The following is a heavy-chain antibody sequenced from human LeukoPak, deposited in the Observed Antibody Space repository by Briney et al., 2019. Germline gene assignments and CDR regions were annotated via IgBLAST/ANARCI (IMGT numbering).Heavy chain of an antibody. J-gene: IGHJ6*03. CDR1: GRSFSDYS. CDR2: IKPSGGT. CDR3: ARVGYRYSINDWSRTGLGAYPTKYYYYMDV. V-gene: IGHV4-34*04. Sequence: PSHTLSLTCAVYGRSFSDYSWSWTRQPPGKGLEWIGEIKPSGGTNHNPSLMSRASMSVDTSKNQISLRVSSVTPADTAVYYCARVGYRYSINDWSRTGLGAYPTKYYYYMDVWGKGTTVTVSS. D-gene: IGHD5-18*01.